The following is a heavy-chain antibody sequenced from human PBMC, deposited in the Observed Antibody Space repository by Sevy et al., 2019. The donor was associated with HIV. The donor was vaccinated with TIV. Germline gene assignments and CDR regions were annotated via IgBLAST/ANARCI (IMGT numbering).Heavy chain of an antibody. CDR1: GITFSESL. CDR2: IKQDGSQK. V-gene: IGHV3-7*01. Sequence: GGSLRLSCASSGITFSESLMSWVRQAPGKGLEWVASIKQDGSQKYYVDSVKGRFSISRDNAKNSLYLQMNNLRGDDTALYYCARVFSGSAPGFDYWGQGTLVTVSS. J-gene: IGHJ4*02. CDR3: ARVFSGSAPGFDY. D-gene: IGHD6-19*01.